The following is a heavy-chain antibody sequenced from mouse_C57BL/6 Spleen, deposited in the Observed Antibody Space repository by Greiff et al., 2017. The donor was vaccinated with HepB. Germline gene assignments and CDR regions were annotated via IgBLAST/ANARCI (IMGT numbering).Heavy chain of an antibody. D-gene: IGHD1-1*01. CDR3: ARSHYGSSYDAIDY. J-gene: IGHJ4*01. Sequence: EVQLVESGPVLVKPGPSVKISCKASGFTFTDYYMHWVKQSHGKSLEWIGLVYPYNGGTSYNQKFKGKATLTVDTSSSTAYMALNSLTSEDSAVYYCARSHYGSSYDAIDYWGQGTSVTVSS. V-gene: IGHV1-36*01. CDR1: GFTFTDYY. CDR2: VYPYNGGT.